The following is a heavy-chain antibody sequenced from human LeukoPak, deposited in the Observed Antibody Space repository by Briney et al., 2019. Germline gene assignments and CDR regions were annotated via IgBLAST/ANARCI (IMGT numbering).Heavy chain of an antibody. Sequence: SETLSLTCTVSGGSISSYYWSWIRQPPAKGLEWIGYIYYSGSTNYNPSLKSRVTISVDTSKNQFSLKLRSVTAADTAVYYCARGIFGVVPKTFDYWGQGSLVTVSS. CDR1: GGSISSYY. CDR2: IYYSGST. CDR3: ARGIFGVVPKTFDY. D-gene: IGHD3-3*01. V-gene: IGHV4-59*01. J-gene: IGHJ4*02.